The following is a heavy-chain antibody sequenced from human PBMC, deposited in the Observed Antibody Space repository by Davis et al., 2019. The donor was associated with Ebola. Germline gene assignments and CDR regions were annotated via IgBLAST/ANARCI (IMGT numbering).Heavy chain of an antibody. CDR3: ARVRFMYAGIDY. D-gene: IGHD1-14*01. Sequence: ASVKVSCKASGYTFTSYDINWVRQATGQGLEWMGWMNPNSGNTGYAQKFQGRVTMTRNTSISTAYMELSSLRSEDTAVYYCARVRFMYAGIDYWGQGTLVTVSS. CDR1: GYTFTSYD. CDR2: MNPNSGNT. V-gene: IGHV1-8*01. J-gene: IGHJ4*02.